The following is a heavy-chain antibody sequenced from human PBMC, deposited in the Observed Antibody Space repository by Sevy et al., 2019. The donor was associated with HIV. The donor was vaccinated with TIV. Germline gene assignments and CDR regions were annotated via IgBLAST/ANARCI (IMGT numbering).Heavy chain of an antibody. Sequence: GGSLRLSCAASGITFSSSWMSWVRQAPGKGLEWVANIKEDGTEKYYADSVKGRFTISRDNAKNSLYLQMNSLGGEDTAVYYCARGGGANLMVVVTSYFDYWGQGTPVTVSS. J-gene: IGHJ4*02. V-gene: IGHV3-7*01. CDR3: ARGGGANLMVVVTSYFDY. D-gene: IGHD3-22*01. CDR2: IKEDGTEK. CDR1: GITFSSSW.